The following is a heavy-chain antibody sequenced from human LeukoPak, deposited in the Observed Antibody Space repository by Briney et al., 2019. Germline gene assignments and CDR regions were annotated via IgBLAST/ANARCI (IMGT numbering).Heavy chain of an antibody. CDR1: GFTFSSYS. V-gene: IGHV3-21*01. Sequence: GGSLRLSCAASGFTFSSYSMNWVRQAPGKGLEWVSSISSSSSYIYYADSVKGRFTISRDNAKNSLYLQMNSLRAEDTAVYYCARVSLSYCSSTSCGFDYWGQGTLVTVSS. CDR2: ISSSSSYI. D-gene: IGHD2-2*01. J-gene: IGHJ4*02. CDR3: ARVSLSYCSSTSCGFDY.